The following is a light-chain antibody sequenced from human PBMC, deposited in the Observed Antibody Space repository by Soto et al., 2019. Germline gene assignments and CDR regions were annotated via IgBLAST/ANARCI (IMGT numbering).Light chain of an antibody. CDR2: DAS. J-gene: IGKJ4*01. V-gene: IGKV3-11*01. CDR3: QQRKYWPPLT. CDR1: QSVDIY. Sequence: EVVVTQSPVTLALSPGERATLSCRTSQSVDIYIACYQQKPGQAPRLLIYDASNRAPGIPARFSGSGSGTDFTLTMSSLEPEDFAVYYCQQRKYWPPLTFGGGTKVEIK.